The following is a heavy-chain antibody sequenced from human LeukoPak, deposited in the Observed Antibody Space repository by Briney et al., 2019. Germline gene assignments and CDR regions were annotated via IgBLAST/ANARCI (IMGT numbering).Heavy chain of an antibody. CDR3: ARREPGAAAALDY. D-gene: IGHD6-13*01. CDR1: GGTFSSYA. J-gene: IGHJ4*02. Sequence: SVKVSCKASGGTFSSYAISWVRQAPGHGLEWMGGIIPIFGTANYAQKFQGRVTITADESTSTAYMELSSLRSEDTAVYYCARREPGAAAALDYWGQGTLVTVSS. V-gene: IGHV1-69*13. CDR2: IIPIFGTA.